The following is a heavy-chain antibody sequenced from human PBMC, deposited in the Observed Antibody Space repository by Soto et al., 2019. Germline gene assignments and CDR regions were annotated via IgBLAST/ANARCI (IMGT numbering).Heavy chain of an antibody. CDR3: AREEVVVAAPCDY. J-gene: IGHJ4*02. CDR2: ISRSSRTI. V-gene: IGHV3-48*01. Sequence: EVQLVESGGGLVQPGGSLRLSCAASGFTFSSYSMNWVRQAPGKGLEWVSYISRSSRTIYYADSVKGRFTISRDNAKNSLYLQMNSLRAEDTAVYYCAREEVVVAAPCDYWGQGTLVTVSS. D-gene: IGHD2-15*01. CDR1: GFTFSSYS.